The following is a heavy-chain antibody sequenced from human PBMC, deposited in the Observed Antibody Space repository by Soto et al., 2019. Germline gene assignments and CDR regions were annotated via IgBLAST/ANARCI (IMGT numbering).Heavy chain of an antibody. CDR1: GFTFSSYA. V-gene: IGHV3-23*01. CDR3: AKDGYSSGYYPRGYFDY. Sequence: GGSLRLSCAASGFTFSSYAMSWVRQAPGKGLEWVSAISGSGGSTYYADSVKGRFTISRDNSKNTLYLQMNSLRAEDTAVYYCAKDGYSSGYYPRGYFDYWGQGTLVTVSS. J-gene: IGHJ4*02. D-gene: IGHD3-22*01. CDR2: ISGSGGST.